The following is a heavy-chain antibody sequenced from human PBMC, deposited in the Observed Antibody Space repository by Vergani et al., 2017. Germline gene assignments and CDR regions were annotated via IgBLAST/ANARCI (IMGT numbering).Heavy chain of an antibody. CDR2: IGTAGDT. CDR3: ARGGVADSDYYYYYYMDV. V-gene: IGHV3-13*01. J-gene: IGHJ6*03. D-gene: IGHD3-10*01. Sequence: EVQLVESGGGLVQPGGSLRLSCAASGFTFSSYDMHWVRQATGKGLEWVSAIGTAGDTYYPGSVKGRFTISRENAKNSLYLQMNSLRAGDTAVYYCARGGVADSDYYYYYYMDVWGKGTTVTGSS. CDR1: GFTFSSYD.